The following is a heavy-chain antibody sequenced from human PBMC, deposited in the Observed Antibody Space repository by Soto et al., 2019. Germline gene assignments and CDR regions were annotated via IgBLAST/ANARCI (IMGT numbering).Heavy chain of an antibody. D-gene: IGHD2-2*02. Sequence: SVKVSCKASGGTFSSYAISWVRQAPGQGLEWMGGIIPIFGTANYAQKFQGRVTITADKSTSTAYMELSSLRSEDTAVYYCARNFQRVIPTAAIDYYYYGMDVWGQGTPVTVSS. CDR1: GGTFSSYA. V-gene: IGHV1-69*06. CDR2: IIPIFGTA. CDR3: ARNFQRVIPTAAIDYYYYGMDV. J-gene: IGHJ6*02.